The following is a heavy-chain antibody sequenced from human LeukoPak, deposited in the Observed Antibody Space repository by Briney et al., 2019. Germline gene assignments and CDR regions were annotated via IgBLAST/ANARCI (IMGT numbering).Heavy chain of an antibody. V-gene: IGHV3-30*02. CDR2: IRYDGSNK. J-gene: IGHJ3*02. Sequence: EGSLRLSCAASGFTFSSYGMHWVRQAPGKGLEWVAFIRYDGSNKYFADSVKGRFTISRDDSKNTLSLQMNSLRAEDTAVYHCAKDLLSSSGVFDIWGQGTMVTVSS. CDR1: GFTFSSYG. D-gene: IGHD3-3*02. CDR3: AKDLLSSSGVFDI.